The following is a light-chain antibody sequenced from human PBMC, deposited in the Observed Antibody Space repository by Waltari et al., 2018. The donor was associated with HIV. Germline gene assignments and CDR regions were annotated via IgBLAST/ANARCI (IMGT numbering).Light chain of an antibody. CDR2: GAS. J-gene: IGKJ1*01. V-gene: IGKV3-20*01. Sequence: EIVLTQSPGTLSLSPGERATLSCRASQSIGSDYLAWSQQKPGQAPRLLIYGASSRATGIPDRFSGSGSGTDFTLTISRLEPEDFAVYYCQQYGSSPKTFGQGTKVEIK. CDR1: QSIGSDY. CDR3: QQYGSSPKT.